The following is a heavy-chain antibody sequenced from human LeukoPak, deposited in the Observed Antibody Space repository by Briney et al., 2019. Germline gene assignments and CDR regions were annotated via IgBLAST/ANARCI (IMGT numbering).Heavy chain of an antibody. CDR3: ARDLTGDTGFDP. J-gene: IGHJ5*02. D-gene: IGHD7-27*01. Sequence: SETRSLTCTVSGGSISSYYWSWIRQPPGKGLEWIGYIYYSGSTNYNPSLKSRVTISVDTSKNQFSLKLSSVTAADTAVYYCARDLTGDTGFDPWGQGTLVTVSS. CDR2: IYYSGST. V-gene: IGHV4-59*01. CDR1: GGSISSYY.